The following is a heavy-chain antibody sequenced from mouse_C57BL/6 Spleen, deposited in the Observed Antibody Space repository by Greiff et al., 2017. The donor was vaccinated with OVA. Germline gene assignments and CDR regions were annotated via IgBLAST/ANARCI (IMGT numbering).Heavy chain of an antibody. CDR2: IYPGDGDT. Sequence: QVQLQPSGAELVKPGASVKISCKASGYAFSSYWMNWVKQRPGKGLEWIGQIYPGDGDTNYNGKFKGKATLTADKSSSTAYMQLSSLTSEDSAVYFCARGGYYVRAMDYWGQGTSVTVSS. CDR1: GYAFSSYW. D-gene: IGHD2-3*01. J-gene: IGHJ4*01. CDR3: ARGGYYVRAMDY. V-gene: IGHV1-80*01.